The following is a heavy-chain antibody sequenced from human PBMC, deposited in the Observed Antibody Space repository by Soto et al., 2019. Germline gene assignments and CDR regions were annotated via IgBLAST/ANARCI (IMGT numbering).Heavy chain of an antibody. CDR2: MNPNSGNT. CDR1: GYTFTSYD. D-gene: IGHD3-3*01. V-gene: IGHV1-8*01. CDR3: ARDLNYDFWSGPRDYYYYYYGMDV. Sequence: ASVKVSCKASGYTFTSYDINWVRQATGQGLEWMGWMNPNSGNTGYAQKFQGRVAMTRNTSISTAYMELSSLRSEDTAVYYCARDLNYDFWSGPRDYYYYYYGMDVWGQGTTVTVSS. J-gene: IGHJ6*02.